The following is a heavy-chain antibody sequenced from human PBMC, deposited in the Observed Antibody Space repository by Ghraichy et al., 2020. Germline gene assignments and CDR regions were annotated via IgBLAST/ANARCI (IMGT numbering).Heavy chain of an antibody. CDR2: IKQDGSEK. CDR3: ARSARFGELSYYYYYGMDV. V-gene: IGHV3-7*03. CDR1: GFTFSRYW. J-gene: IGHJ6*02. Sequence: GESLNISCAASGFTFSRYWMSWVRQAPGKGLEWVANIKQDGSEKYYVDSVKGRFTISRDNAKNSLYLQMNSLRAEDTAVYYCARSARFGELSYYYYYGMDVWGQGTTVTVSS. D-gene: IGHD3-10*01.